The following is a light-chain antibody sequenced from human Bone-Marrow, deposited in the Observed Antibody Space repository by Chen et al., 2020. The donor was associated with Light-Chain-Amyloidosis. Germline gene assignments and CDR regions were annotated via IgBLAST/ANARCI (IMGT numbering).Light chain of an antibody. CDR2: EVS. CDR3: SSFTSRSTRV. V-gene: IGLV2-14*01. J-gene: IGLJ3*02. CDR1: SSDVGGYNY. Sequence: QSALTQPASVSGSPAQSITISCTGTSSDVGGYNYVSWYQHHPGEAPKLMIYEVSNRPSGVSNRFSGSKSGNTASLTISGLQAEDEADYYCSSFTSRSTRVFGGGTKLTVL.